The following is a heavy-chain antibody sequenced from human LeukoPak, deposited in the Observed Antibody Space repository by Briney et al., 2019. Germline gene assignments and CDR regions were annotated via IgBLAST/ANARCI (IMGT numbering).Heavy chain of an antibody. D-gene: IGHD1-26*01. V-gene: IGHV3-48*02. CDR3: ARDCSGGYLFDL. J-gene: IGHJ4*02. CDR1: GFTFSSYS. CDR2: ISSRSDTI. Sequence: GGSLRLSCAPSGFTFSSYSMNWVRQAPGKGLEWVSYISSRSDTIYYADSVKGRFTVSRDNAKNSLYLQVSSLRDEDTAVYYCARDCSGGYLFDLWGQGTLVTVSS.